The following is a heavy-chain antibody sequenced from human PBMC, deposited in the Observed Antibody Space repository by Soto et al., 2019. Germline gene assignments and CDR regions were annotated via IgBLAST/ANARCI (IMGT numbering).Heavy chain of an antibody. V-gene: IGHV4-59*01. Sequence: PSETLSLTCTVSGGSISSYYWSWIRQPPGKGLEWIGYIYYSGSTNYNPSLKSRVTISVDTSKNQFSLKLSSVTAADTAVYYCASARYSGYESYYYYGMDVWGQGTTVTVSS. CDR2: IYYSGST. CDR1: GGSISSYY. D-gene: IGHD5-12*01. J-gene: IGHJ6*02. CDR3: ASARYSGYESYYYYGMDV.